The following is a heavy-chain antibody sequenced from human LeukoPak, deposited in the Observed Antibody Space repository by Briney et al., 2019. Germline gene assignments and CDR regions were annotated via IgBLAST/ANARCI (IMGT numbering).Heavy chain of an antibody. CDR2: ISWNSGSI. Sequence: PGGSLRLSCAASGFTFDDYAMHWVRQAPGKGLEWVSGISWNSGSIGYADSVKGRFTISRDNAKNSLYLQMNSLRAEDMALYYCAKDIGGPLWSGYFDYWGQGTLVTVSS. D-gene: IGHD3-3*01. V-gene: IGHV3-9*03. J-gene: IGHJ4*02. CDR3: AKDIGGPLWSGYFDY. CDR1: GFTFDDYA.